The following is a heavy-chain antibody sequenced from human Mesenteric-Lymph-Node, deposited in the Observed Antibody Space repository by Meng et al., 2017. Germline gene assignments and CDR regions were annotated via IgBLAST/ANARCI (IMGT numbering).Heavy chain of an antibody. V-gene: IGHV3-23*01. CDR2: ISGSGGST. D-gene: IGHD3-10*01. CDR1: GFTFSSYA. J-gene: IGHJ6*02. CDR3: ARAGTILGWFGELFPRNLNYYGMDV. Sequence: GESLKISCAASGFTFSSYAMSWVRQSPGKGPEWVSAISGSGGSTYYADSVKGRFTISRDNSKNTLYLQMNSLRAEDTAVYYCARAGTILGWFGELFPRNLNYYGMDVWGQGTTVTVSS.